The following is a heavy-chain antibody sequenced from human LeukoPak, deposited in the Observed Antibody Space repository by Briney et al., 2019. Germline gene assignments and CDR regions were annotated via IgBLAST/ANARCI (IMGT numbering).Heavy chain of an antibody. J-gene: IGHJ6*03. D-gene: IGHD3-10*01. CDR2: ISGSGGST. Sequence: PGGSLRLSCAASGFTFSSYAMSWVRQAPGKGLEWVSAISGSGGSTYYADSVKGRFTISRDNSKNTLYLQMNSLRAEDTAVYYCAEDYSKSGGASGLYYYYYYMDVWGKGTTVTVSS. V-gene: IGHV3-23*01. CDR1: GFTFSSYA. CDR3: AEDYSKSGGASGLYYYYYYMDV.